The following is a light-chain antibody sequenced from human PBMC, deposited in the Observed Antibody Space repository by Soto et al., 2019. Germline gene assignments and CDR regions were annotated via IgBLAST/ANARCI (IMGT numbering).Light chain of an antibody. CDR3: SSYRTNPAVV. Sequence: QSALTQPASVSGSPGQSITISCTGTSSDVGAYNYVSWYQQYPGEAPKLIIYEVSNRPSGVSNRFSGSKSGNTASLTISGLQAEDEADYYCSSYRTNPAVVFGGGTKLTVL. V-gene: IGLV2-14*01. CDR1: SSDVGAYNY. CDR2: EVS. J-gene: IGLJ2*01.